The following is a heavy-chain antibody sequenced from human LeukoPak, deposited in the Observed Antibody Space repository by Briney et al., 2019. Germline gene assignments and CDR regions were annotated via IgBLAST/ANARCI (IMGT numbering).Heavy chain of an antibody. CDR2: INYSGST. CDR1: GGSISSSSYY. Sequence: PSETLSLTCTVSGGSISSSSYYWGWIRQPPGKGLEWIGCINYSGSTYYNPSLKSRVTISVDTSKNQFSLKLSSVTAADTAVYYCARREGYCSSTGCYPSNWFDPWGQGTLVTVSS. J-gene: IGHJ5*02. D-gene: IGHD2-2*01. V-gene: IGHV4-39*01. CDR3: ARREGYCSSTGCYPSNWFDP.